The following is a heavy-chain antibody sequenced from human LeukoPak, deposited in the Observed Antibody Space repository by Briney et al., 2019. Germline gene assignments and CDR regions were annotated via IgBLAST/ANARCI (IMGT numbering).Heavy chain of an antibody. Sequence: ASVRVSCKASGYTFTSYYMHWVRQAPGQGLEWMGITNPSGGSTSYAQKFQGRVTMTRDTSTSTVYMELSSLRSEDTAVYYCARAYYYDSSGYNGKFDYWGQGTLVTVSS. CDR3: ARAYYYDSSGYNGKFDY. D-gene: IGHD3-22*01. V-gene: IGHV1-46*01. J-gene: IGHJ4*02. CDR2: TNPSGGST. CDR1: GYTFTSYY.